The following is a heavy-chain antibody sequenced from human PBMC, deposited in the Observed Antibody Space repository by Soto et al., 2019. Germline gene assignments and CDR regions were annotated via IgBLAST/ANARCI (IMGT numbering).Heavy chain of an antibody. CDR2: IYWDDDK. Sequence: SGPTLVNPTQTLTLTCTFSGFSLSTSGVGVGWIRQPPGKALEWLALIYWDDDKRYSPSLKSRLTITKDTSKNQVVLTMTNMDPVDTATYYCAHRRRRGSGSYGVDYFDYWGQGTLVTVSS. V-gene: IGHV2-5*02. D-gene: IGHD3-10*01. CDR1: GFSLSTSGVG. J-gene: IGHJ4*02. CDR3: AHRRRRGSGSYGVDYFDY.